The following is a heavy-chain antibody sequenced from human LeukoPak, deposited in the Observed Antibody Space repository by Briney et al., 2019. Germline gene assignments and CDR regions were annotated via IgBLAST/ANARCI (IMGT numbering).Heavy chain of an antibody. V-gene: IGHV3-9*01. CDR3: AKDITSSGRGWFDP. CDR2: ISWNSGSI. D-gene: IGHD3-22*01. Sequence: GRSLRLSCAASGFIFDDYAMHWVRQAPGKGLEWVSGISWNSGSIGYADSVKGRFTISRDNAKNSLYLQMNSLRAEDTALYYCAKDITSSGRGWFDPWGQGTLVTVSS. J-gene: IGHJ5*02. CDR1: GFIFDDYA.